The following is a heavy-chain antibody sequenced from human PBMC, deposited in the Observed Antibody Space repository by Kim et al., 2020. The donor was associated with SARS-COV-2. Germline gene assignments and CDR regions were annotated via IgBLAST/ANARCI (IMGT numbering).Heavy chain of an antibody. J-gene: IGHJ4*02. D-gene: IGHD4-4*01. CDR3: ARPRRGYSNPDY. Sequence: GESLKISCKGSGYSFTSYWISWVSQMPGKGLEWMGRIDPSDSYTNYSPSFQGHVTISADKSISTAYLQWSSLKASDTAMYYCARPRRGYSNPDYWGQGTLVTVSS. CDR1: GYSFTSYW. V-gene: IGHV5-10-1*01. CDR2: IDPSDSYT.